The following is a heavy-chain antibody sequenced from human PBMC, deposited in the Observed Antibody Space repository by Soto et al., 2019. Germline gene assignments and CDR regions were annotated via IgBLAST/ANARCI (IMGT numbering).Heavy chain of an antibody. Sequence: XESLRLSFEGSGFTFSDYYMSWIRQAPGKGLEWISYSSNSGTFTRYADSVKGRFSISRDNTKNLLFLQMNSLRAEDTALYYCARSGDNYNLLDYWGQGTPVTVSS. CDR2: SSNSGTFT. CDR3: ARSGDNYNLLDY. V-gene: IGHV3-11*06. CDR1: GFTFSDYY. J-gene: IGHJ4*02. D-gene: IGHD1-1*01.